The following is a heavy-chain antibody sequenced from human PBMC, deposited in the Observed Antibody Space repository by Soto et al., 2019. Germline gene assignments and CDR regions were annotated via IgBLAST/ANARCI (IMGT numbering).Heavy chain of an antibody. CDR1: GFTFSSYG. CDR3: ARDSASYSSSSGSYWYLDL. J-gene: IGHJ2*01. V-gene: IGHV3-48*02. Sequence: EVQLVESGGGLAQPGGSLRLSCAASGFTFSSYGMNWVRQAPGKGLEWVSYISTGSASIYYADSVKGRFTISRDNAKNSLFLQMNSLRDEDTAAYYCARDSASYSSSSGSYWYLDLWGRGTLVTVSS. D-gene: IGHD6-6*01. CDR2: ISTGSASI.